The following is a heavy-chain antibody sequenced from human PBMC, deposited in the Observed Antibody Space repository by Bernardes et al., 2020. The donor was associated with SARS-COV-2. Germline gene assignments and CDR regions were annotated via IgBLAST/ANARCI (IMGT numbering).Heavy chain of an antibody. V-gene: IGHV3-23*01. CDR3: AKDLWSSSWYARSWFDP. J-gene: IGHJ5*02. Sequence: GGSLRLSCAASGFTFSSYAMSWVRQAPGKGLEWVSAISGSGGSTYYADSVKGRFTISRDNSKNTLYLQMNSLRAEDTAVYYCAKDLWSSSWYARSWFDPWGQGTLVTVSS. CDR2: ISGSGGST. D-gene: IGHD6-13*01. CDR1: GFTFSSYA.